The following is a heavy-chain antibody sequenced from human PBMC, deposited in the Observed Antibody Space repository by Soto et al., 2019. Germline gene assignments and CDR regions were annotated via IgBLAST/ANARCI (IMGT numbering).Heavy chain of an antibody. D-gene: IGHD1-26*01. V-gene: IGHV4-28*01. CDR3: ARREIQGPIDY. CDR2: IYYSGTT. Sequence: SETLSLTCAVAGYSISSSNWWGWIRQPPGKGLEWIGYIYYSGTTYYNPSLKSRVTMSVDTSKNQFSLKLTSVTAVDTSVYYCARREIQGPIDYWGQGTLVTVSS. J-gene: IGHJ4*02. CDR1: GYSISSSNW.